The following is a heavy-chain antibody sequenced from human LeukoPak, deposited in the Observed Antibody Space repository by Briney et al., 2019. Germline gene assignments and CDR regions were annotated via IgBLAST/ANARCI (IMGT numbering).Heavy chain of an antibody. J-gene: IGHJ6*03. CDR2: INPNSGGT. CDR1: GYTFTGYY. CDR3: AKICSSTSCYMGADMDV. Sequence: ASVKVSCKASGYTFTGYYMHWVRQAPGQGLEWMGWINPNSGGTNYAQKFQGRVTMTRDTSISTAYMELSRLRSDDTAVYYCAKICSSTSCYMGADMDVWGKGPRSPSP. D-gene: IGHD2-2*02. V-gene: IGHV1-2*02.